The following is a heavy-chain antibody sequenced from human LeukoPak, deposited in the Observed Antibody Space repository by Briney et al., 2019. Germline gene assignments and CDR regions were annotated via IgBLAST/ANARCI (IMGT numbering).Heavy chain of an antibody. V-gene: IGHV1-2*02. D-gene: IGHD6-6*01. CDR1: GYTFTGYY. CDR3: ALGATSIADDTLRLDV. J-gene: IGHJ6*02. CDR2: INPNSGGT. Sequence: GASVKVSCKASGYTFTGYYMHWVRQAPGQGLKWMGWINPNSGGTNYAQKFQGRVTMTRDTSISTAYMELSRLRSDDTAVYHCALGATSIADDTLRLDVWGQGTTVTVSS.